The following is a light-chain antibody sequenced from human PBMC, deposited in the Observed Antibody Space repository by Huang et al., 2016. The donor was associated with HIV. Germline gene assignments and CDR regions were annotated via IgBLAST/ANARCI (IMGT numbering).Light chain of an antibody. CDR3: LHLNSFPRKCT. V-gene: IGKV1-9*01. CDR2: AAS. J-gene: IGKJ2*02. CDR1: QGISSH. Sequence: IQLTQSPSSLSASVGDRVTITCRASQGISSHLAWYQQKLGKAPKLLIYAASTVQSGVPSRFSGSVSGTDFTLTISSLQPEDFATYYCLHLNSFPRKCTFGQGTKLDIK.